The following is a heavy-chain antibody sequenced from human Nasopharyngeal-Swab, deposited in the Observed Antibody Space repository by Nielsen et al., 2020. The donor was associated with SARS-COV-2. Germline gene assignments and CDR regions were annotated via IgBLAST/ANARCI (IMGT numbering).Heavy chain of an antibody. V-gene: IGHV3-23*01. D-gene: IGHD6-13*01. CDR1: GFTFSSYA. CDR3: AKCELARIAAAGD. Sequence: GESLKISCAASGFTFSSYAMSWVRQAPGKGLEWVSIISGSGDTTYYADSVKDRFTISRDNSKNTLYLQTNSLRVEDTAVYYCAKCELARIAAAGDWGQGTTVTVSS. CDR2: ISGSGDTT. J-gene: IGHJ6*02.